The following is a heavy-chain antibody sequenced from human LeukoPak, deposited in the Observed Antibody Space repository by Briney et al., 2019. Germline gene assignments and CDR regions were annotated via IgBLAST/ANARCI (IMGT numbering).Heavy chain of an antibody. J-gene: IGHJ4*02. D-gene: IGHD5-12*01. CDR1: GFTFSSYE. Sequence: PGGSLRLSCAASGFTFSSYEMNWVRQAPGKGLEWVSYISSSGSTIYYADSVKGRFTISRDNAKNSLYLQMNSLSAEDTAVYYCARALPRWLRFDYWGQGTLVTVSS. V-gene: IGHV3-48*03. CDR3: ARALPRWLRFDY. CDR2: ISSSGSTI.